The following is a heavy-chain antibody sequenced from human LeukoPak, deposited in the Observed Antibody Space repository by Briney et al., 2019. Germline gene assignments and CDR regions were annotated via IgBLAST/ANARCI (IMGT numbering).Heavy chain of an antibody. V-gene: IGHV4-34*01. D-gene: IGHD1-26*01. Sequence: SGTLSLTCAVYGGSFSGYYWRWIRQPPGKGLEWIGEINHSGSTNYNPPLKSRVTISVDTSKNQFSLKLSSVTAADTAVYYCAADSGSYDNGVYWGQGTLVTVS. J-gene: IGHJ4*02. CDR2: INHSGST. CDR1: GGSFSGYY. CDR3: AADSGSYDNGVY.